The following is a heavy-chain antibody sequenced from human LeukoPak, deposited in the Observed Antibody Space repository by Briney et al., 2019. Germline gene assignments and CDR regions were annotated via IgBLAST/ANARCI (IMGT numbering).Heavy chain of an antibody. CDR2: ISDTGGST. CDR3: AKGLPYFDY. V-gene: IGHV3-23*01. CDR1: GFTFSTHA. D-gene: IGHD4-11*01. Sequence: GGSLRHSCGASGFTFSTHAMSWVRQAPGRGLEGVSAISDTGGSTYYADSVKGRFTIFRDNSKNTLYLQMNSLRAEDTAVYYCAKGLPYFDYWGQGTLVTVSS. J-gene: IGHJ4*02.